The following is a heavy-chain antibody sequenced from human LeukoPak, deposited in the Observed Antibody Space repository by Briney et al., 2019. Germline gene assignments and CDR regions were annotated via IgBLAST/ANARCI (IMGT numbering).Heavy chain of an antibody. CDR2: ISSSSSTI. CDR3: ARAPYDFWSGFDYGMDV. CDR1: GFTFSSYS. J-gene: IGHJ6*02. V-gene: IGHV3-48*02. D-gene: IGHD3-3*01. Sequence: GGSLRLSCAASGFTFSSYSMNWVRQAPGKGLEWVSYISSSSSTIYYADSVKGRFTISRDNAKNSLYLQMNSLRDEDTAVYYCARAPYDFWSGFDYGMDVWGQGTTVTVSS.